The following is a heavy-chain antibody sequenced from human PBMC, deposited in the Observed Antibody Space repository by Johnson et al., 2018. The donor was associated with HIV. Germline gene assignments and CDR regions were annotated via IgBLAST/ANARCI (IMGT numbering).Heavy chain of an antibody. V-gene: IGHV3-30*14. CDR3: ARDLVVGDHSTPLSHAFDI. Sequence: QVQLVESGGGVVQPGRSLRLSCAASGFTFSSYAMHWVRQAPGKGLEWVAVISYDGSNKYYADTVKGRFTISRDSSKNTLYLQMNNLRAEDTAVYYCARDLVVGDHSTPLSHAFDIWGQGTMVTVSS. CDR1: GFTFSSYA. CDR2: ISYDGSNK. D-gene: IGHD1-26*01. J-gene: IGHJ3*02.